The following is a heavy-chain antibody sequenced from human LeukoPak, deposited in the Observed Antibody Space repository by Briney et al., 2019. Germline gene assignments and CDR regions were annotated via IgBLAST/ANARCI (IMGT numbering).Heavy chain of an antibody. J-gene: IGHJ5*02. CDR3: TRDQNFYGSGRGFDP. Sequence: GGSLRLSCAASGFTFSSYAMSWVRQAPGKGLEWVSSITSSNTYIHYADSVKGRFTISRDNAKNSLYLQMNSLRAEDTAIYYCTRDQNFYGSGRGFDPWGQGTLVTVSS. CDR2: ITSSNTYI. CDR1: GFTFSSYA. V-gene: IGHV3-21*01. D-gene: IGHD3-10*01.